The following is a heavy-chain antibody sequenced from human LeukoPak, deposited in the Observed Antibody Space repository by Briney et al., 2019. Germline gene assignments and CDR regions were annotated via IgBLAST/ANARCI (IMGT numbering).Heavy chain of an antibody. V-gene: IGHV4-59*01. CDR3: ARTRYYAFWSGYYLDY. Sequence: PSETLSLTCTVSGGSISSYYWSWIRQPPGKGLEWIGYIYYSGSTNYNPSLKSRVTISVDTSKNQFSLKLSSVTAADTAVYYCARTRYYAFWSGYYLDYWGQGTLVTVSS. CDR1: GGSISSYY. CDR2: IYYSGST. D-gene: IGHD3-3*01. J-gene: IGHJ4*02.